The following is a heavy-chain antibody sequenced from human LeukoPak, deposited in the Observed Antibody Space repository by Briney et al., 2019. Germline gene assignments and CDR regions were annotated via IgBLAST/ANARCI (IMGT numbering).Heavy chain of an antibody. CDR1: GGSISSSSYY. CDR2: IYYSGST. J-gene: IGHJ6*03. CDR3: ARVGTEYSSSSMFARSYYMDV. Sequence: PSETLSLTCTVSGGSISSSSYYWGWIRQPPGKGLEWIGSIYYSGSTYYNPSLKSRVTISVDTSKNQFSLKLSSVTAADTAVYYCARVGTEYSSSSMFARSYYMDVWGKGTTVTVSS. D-gene: IGHD6-6*01. V-gene: IGHV4-39*07.